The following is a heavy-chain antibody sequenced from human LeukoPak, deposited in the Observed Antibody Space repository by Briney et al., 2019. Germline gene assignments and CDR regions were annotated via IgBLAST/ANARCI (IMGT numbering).Heavy chain of an antibody. V-gene: IGHV1-8*01. J-gene: IGHJ5*02. Sequence: GASVKLSCKISGYPFTKCEINWVRQAAGQGLEWLGWVHPDNGSTYYAQRFRGRVTMSRDTSTTPAYMELSGLRSNDTAVYFCATGPRNDPWGQGTLVTVSS. CDR1: GYPFTKCE. CDR3: ATGPRNDP. CDR2: VHPDNGST. D-gene: IGHD1-14*01.